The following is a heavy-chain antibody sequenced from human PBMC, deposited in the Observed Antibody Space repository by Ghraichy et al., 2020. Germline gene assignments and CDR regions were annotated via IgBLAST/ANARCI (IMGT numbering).Heavy chain of an antibody. D-gene: IGHD6-19*01. CDR1: GGTFSSYA. CDR2: IIPIFGTA. Sequence: SVKVSCKASGGTFSSYAISWVRQAPGQGLEWMGGIIPIFGTANYAQKFQGRVTITADESTSTAYMELSSLRSEDTAVYYCARIAVAGRLPFDYWGQGTLVTVSS. V-gene: IGHV1-69*13. J-gene: IGHJ4*02. CDR3: ARIAVAGRLPFDY.